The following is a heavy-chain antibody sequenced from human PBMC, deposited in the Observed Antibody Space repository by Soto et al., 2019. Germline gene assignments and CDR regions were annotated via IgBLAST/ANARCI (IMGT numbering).Heavy chain of an antibody. CDR2: ISAYDGKT. CDR1: GYPFNKFG. J-gene: IGHJ5*02. CDR3: ARDPHDFWTSDWFDP. Sequence: VASVKVSCKASGYPFNKFGINWVRQAPGQGLELMGWISAYDGKTTYADKFHNRLTMTTDTTTSTAYMELRSLRSDDTAIYYCARDPHDFWTSDWFDPWGQGTLVTVSS. D-gene: IGHD3-3*01. V-gene: IGHV1-18*01.